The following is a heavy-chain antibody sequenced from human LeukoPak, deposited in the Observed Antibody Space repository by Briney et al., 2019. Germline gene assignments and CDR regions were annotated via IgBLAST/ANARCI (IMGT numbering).Heavy chain of an antibody. Sequence: TGGSLRLSCEVSGFSVSSYWMHWVRQAPGKGLVWVSRIKSDGSSTSYADSVKGRFTISRDNAKKTLYLQMDSLRDEDTAVYYCATSKWELPSPYDYWGQGTLVTVSS. CDR1: GFSVSSYW. D-gene: IGHD1-26*01. CDR2: IKSDGSST. J-gene: IGHJ4*02. V-gene: IGHV3-74*01. CDR3: ATSKWELPSPYDY.